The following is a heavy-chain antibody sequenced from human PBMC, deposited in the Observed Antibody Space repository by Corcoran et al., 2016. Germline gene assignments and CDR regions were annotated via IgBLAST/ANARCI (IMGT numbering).Heavy chain of an antibody. J-gene: IGHJ5*02. CDR3: ARVGIAAAGILDWFDP. CDR1: GFTVSSNY. Sequence: EVQLVESGGGLIQPGWSLRLSCAASGFTVSSNYMSWVRQAPGKGLEWVSVIYSGGSTYYADSVKGRFTISRDNSKNTLYLQMNSLSAEDTAVYYCARVGIAAAGILDWFDPWGQGTLVTVSS. CDR2: IYSGGST. D-gene: IGHD6-13*01. V-gene: IGHV3-53*01.